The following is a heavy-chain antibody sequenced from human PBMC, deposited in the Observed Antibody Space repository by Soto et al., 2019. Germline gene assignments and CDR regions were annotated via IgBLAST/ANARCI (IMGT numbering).Heavy chain of an antibody. Sequence: EVQLVESGGGLVQPGGSLRLSCAASGFTVSSNYMSWVRQAPGKGLEWVSVIYSAGSTYYADSVKGRFTISRDNSKNTLYLQKNSLRAEDTAVYYCARGPWVYYDVSAFGRRGEVDYWGQGTRVTVSS. V-gene: IGHV3-66*01. J-gene: IGHJ4*02. CDR2: IYSAGST. CDR1: GFTVSSNY. D-gene: IGHD3-22*01. CDR3: ARGPWVYYDVSAFGRRGEVDY.